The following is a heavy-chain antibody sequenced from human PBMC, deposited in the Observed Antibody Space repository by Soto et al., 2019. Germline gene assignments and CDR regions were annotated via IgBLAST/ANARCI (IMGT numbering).Heavy chain of an antibody. CDR3: ARDSYCSSTSCYDGSGDY. J-gene: IGHJ4*02. D-gene: IGHD2-2*01. Sequence: QVQLVESGGGLVKPGGSLRLSCAASGFTFSDCYMSWIRQAPGKGLEWVSYISSSGSYTNYADSVKGRFTISRDNAKNSLYLQMNSLRAEDTAVYYCARDSYCSSTSCYDGSGDYWGQGTLVTVSS. CDR1: GFTFSDCY. CDR2: ISSSGSYT. V-gene: IGHV3-11*05.